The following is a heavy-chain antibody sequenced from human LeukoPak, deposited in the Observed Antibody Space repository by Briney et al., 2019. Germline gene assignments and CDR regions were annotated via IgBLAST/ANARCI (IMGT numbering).Heavy chain of an antibody. CDR2: INTSLST. CDR3: ARSHYDFWSGSRNYLDY. D-gene: IGHD3-3*01. Sequence: KASETLSLTRTVPGGSIRGNHWSWIRQPAGKGLGWIGRINTSLSTKQNPSLKRRIAVSLDTSKNQFSRKLSYLTAAETAVYYCARSHYDFWSGSRNYLDYWGQGTLVTVHS. V-gene: IGHV4-4*07. CDR1: GGSIRGNH. J-gene: IGHJ4*02.